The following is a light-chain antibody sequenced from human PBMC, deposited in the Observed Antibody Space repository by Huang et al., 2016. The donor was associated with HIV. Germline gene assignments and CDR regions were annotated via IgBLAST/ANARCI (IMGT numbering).Light chain of an antibody. CDR2: DAS. CDR3: QQYNDWPPLT. V-gene: IGKV3-15*01. J-gene: IGKJ4*01. CDR1: HSVDSH. Sequence: EIEMTQSPATRSVSPGERATLPCRASHSVDSHLAWYQQKPGQAPRLLIYDASTSATGISAKFNGTGSGTEFSLSITNLQSEDFAVYYCQQYNDWPPLTFGGGTKVEI.